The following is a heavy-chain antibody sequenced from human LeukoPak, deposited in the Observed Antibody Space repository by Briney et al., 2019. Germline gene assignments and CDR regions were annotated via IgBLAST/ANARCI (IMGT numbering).Heavy chain of an antibody. D-gene: IGHD1-26*01. Sequence: PSETLSLTCAVYGGSFSGNFWSWVRQPPGKGLEWIGEINHRENTNYNPSLKSRVTISVDTSKDQFSLKLSSVTAADTAVYYCARVPESVGINYFDSWGQGTQVTVSS. CDR1: GGSFSGNF. CDR2: INHRENT. J-gene: IGHJ4*02. V-gene: IGHV4-34*01. CDR3: ARVPESVGINYFDS.